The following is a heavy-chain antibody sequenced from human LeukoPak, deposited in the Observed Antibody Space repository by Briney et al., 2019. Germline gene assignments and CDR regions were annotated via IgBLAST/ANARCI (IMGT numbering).Heavy chain of an antibody. D-gene: IGHD5-18*01. Sequence: PGGSLRLSCVASGFPFSSYWMTWVRQAPGKGLEWVANIKQDGSKKSYVDSVKGRFTISRDNAKNTLYLQMNSLRAEDTAVYYCAKDRYTAMADYYYYGMDVWGQGTTVTVSS. V-gene: IGHV3-7*01. CDR3: AKDRYTAMADYYYYGMDV. CDR2: IKQDGSKK. CDR1: GFPFSSYW. J-gene: IGHJ6*02.